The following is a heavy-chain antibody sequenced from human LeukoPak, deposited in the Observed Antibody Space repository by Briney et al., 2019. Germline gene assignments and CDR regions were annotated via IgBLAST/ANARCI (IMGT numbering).Heavy chain of an antibody. CDR1: GFTFSSYS. V-gene: IGHV3-21*01. CDR3: ARDLVVVAATHFDY. D-gene: IGHD2-15*01. J-gene: IGHJ4*02. CDR2: ISSSSSYI. Sequence: TGGSLRLSCAASGFTFSSYSMNWVRQAPGKGLEWVSSISSSSSYIYYADSVKGRFTISRDNAKNSLYLQMNSLRAEDTAVYYCARDLVVVAATHFDYWGQGTLVTVSS.